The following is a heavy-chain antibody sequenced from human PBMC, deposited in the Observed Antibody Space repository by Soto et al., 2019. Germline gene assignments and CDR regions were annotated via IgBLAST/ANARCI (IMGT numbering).Heavy chain of an antibody. CDR2: ISAYNGNT. CDR1: GYTFTSYG. Sequence: ASVKVSCKASGYTFTSYGISWVRQAPGQGLEWMGWISAYNGNTNYAQKLQGRVTMTTDTSTSTAYMELRSLRSDDTAVYYCARDREYYYDSSGYDFDYWGRGTLVTVSS. CDR3: ARDREYYYDSSGYDFDY. J-gene: IGHJ4*02. D-gene: IGHD3-22*01. V-gene: IGHV1-18*04.